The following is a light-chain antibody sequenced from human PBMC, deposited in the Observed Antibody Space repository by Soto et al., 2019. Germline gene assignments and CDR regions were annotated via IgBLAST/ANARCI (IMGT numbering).Light chain of an antibody. CDR3: QQYHNWPA. CDR2: GAA. CDR1: QSVFNS. V-gene: IGKV3-15*01. J-gene: IGKJ1*01. Sequence: EMVLTQSPATLSVSPGERATLSCRASQSVFNSLAWYQHKPGQAPRLLIYGAATRATGIPARFSGSGSGTEFTLTISSLQSDDIAVYYCQQYHNWPAFGQGTKVEIK.